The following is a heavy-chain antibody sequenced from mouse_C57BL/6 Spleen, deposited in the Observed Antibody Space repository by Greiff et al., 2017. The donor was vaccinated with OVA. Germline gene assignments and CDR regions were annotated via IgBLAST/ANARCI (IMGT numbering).Heavy chain of an antibody. Sequence: QVQLKRPGAELVKPGASVKLSCKASGYTFTSYWMQWVKQRPGQGLEWIGEIDPSDSYTNYNQKFKGKATLTVDTSSSTAYMQLSSLTSEDSAVYYCAHDGYYFWGQGTLVTVSA. D-gene: IGHD2-3*01. J-gene: IGHJ3*01. CDR2: IDPSDSYT. V-gene: IGHV1-50*01. CDR3: AHDGYYF. CDR1: GYTFTSYW.